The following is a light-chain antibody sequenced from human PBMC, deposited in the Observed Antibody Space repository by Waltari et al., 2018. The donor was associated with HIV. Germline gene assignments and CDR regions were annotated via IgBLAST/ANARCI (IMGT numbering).Light chain of an antibody. J-gene: IGLJ2*01. CDR1: SSDGVGYHL. CDR3: CAYAGSTTYVI. Sequence: QSALTQPASVSGSPGQSIPISCTGTSSDGVGYHLLSSYQQHPGNAPKLMIYEVSKRPSGVSNRFSGSKSGNTASLTISGLQAEDEADYYCCAYAGSTTYVIFGGGTKLTVL. CDR2: EVS. V-gene: IGLV2-23*02.